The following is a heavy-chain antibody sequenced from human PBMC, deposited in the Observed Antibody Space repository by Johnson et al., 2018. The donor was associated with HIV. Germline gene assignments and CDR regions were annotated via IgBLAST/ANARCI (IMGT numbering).Heavy chain of an antibody. Sequence: QMQLVESGGGVVQPGRSLRLSCAASGFTFSSYAMHWVRQAPGKGLEWVAIISYDGSNKYYADSVKGRFTISRDNSKNTLYLQMNSLRAEDTAVYYCARRMVQGVIITSGAFDIWGQGTMVIVSS. CDR1: GFTFSSYA. CDR3: ARRMVQGVIITSGAFDI. CDR2: ISYDGSNK. J-gene: IGHJ3*02. D-gene: IGHD3-10*01. V-gene: IGHV3-30*03.